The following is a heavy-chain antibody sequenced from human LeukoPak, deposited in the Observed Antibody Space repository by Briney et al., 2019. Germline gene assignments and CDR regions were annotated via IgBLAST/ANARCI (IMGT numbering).Heavy chain of an antibody. CDR2: IYSRVST. J-gene: IGHJ6*03. V-gene: IGHV4-4*09. CDR3: ARQRCSGNTCYRVDQLYYMDV. CDR1: GDSINDHY. Sequence: SETLSLTCTVSGDSINDHYWSWIRQPPGEGLEWIGYIYSRVSTNYNPSLKSRVTISIDTSKSQFSLKLTSVTAADTGVYYCARQRCSGNTCYRVDQLYYMDVWGKGTTVTVS. D-gene: IGHD2-15*01.